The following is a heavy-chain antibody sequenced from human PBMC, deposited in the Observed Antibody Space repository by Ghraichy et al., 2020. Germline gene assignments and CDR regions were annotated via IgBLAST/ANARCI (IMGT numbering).Heavy chain of an antibody. D-gene: IGHD5-18*01. CDR1: GGSISSGGYY. Sequence: SQTLSLTCTVSGGSISSGGYYWSWIRQRPGKGLEWIGYIYYSGSTYYNPSLKSRVTISVDTSKNQFSLKLSSVTAADTAVYYCAKCGYSYPYWYFDLWGRGTLVTVSS. J-gene: IGHJ2*01. CDR3: AKCGYSYPYWYFDL. CDR2: IYYSGST. V-gene: IGHV4-31*03.